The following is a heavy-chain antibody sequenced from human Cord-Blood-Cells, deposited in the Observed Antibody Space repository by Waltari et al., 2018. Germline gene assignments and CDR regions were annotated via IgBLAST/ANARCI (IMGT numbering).Heavy chain of an antibody. Sequence: QVQLVQSGAEVKKPGASVKVSCKASGYTFTGYYMHWVRQAPGQGLEWMGWINPNSGGTNYAQKCQGRVTMTRDTSISTAYMELSRLRSDDTAVYYCATPNWRYWYFDLWGRGTLVTVSS. J-gene: IGHJ2*01. CDR2: INPNSGGT. CDR3: ATPNWRYWYFDL. V-gene: IGHV1-2*02. D-gene: IGHD1-1*01. CDR1: GYTFTGYY.